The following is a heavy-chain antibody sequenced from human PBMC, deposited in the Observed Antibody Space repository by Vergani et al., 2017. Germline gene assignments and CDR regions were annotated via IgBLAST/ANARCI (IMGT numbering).Heavy chain of an antibody. D-gene: IGHD3-10*01. CDR3: AKDSGFEELLLGTIDY. V-gene: IGHV3-23*01. J-gene: IGHJ4*02. CDR2: ISGQNFRT. Sequence: EVQLLESGGGSAQPGESLRLSCVASGFTFTAHGLNWVRQAPGKGLEWVSGISGQNFRTHYADSVKGRFTISRDNSKNTLYLQMNSLRAEDTAVYYCAKDSGFEELLLGTIDYWGQGTMVTVSS. CDR1: GFTFTAHG.